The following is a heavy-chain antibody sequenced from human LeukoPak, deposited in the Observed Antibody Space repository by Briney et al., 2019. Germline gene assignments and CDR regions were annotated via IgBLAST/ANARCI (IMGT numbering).Heavy chain of an antibody. D-gene: IGHD6-13*01. CDR3: ARGEYSSSWYAGDWSDP. Sequence: ASVKVSCKASGYTFTSYGISWVRQAPGQGLEWMGWISAYNGNTNYAQKLQGRVTMTTDTSTSTAYMELRSLRSDDTAVYYCARGEYSSSWYAGDWSDPWGQGTLVTVSS. CDR1: GYTFTSYG. CDR2: ISAYNGNT. J-gene: IGHJ5*02. V-gene: IGHV1-18*01.